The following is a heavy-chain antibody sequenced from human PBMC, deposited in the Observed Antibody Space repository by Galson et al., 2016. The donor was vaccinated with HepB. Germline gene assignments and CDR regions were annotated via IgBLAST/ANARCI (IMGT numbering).Heavy chain of an antibody. D-gene: IGHD3-22*01. CDR3: AKELKSSGYYSYFDQ. CDR2: ISNDGSNK. V-gene: IGHV3-30*18. CDR1: GFTFSSYG. Sequence: RLSCAASGFTFSSYGMHWVRQAPGKGLEWVAVISNDGSNKYYADSVKGRFSISRDNSKNTLYVQMNSLRAEDTAVYYCAKELKSSGYYSYFDQWGQGTLVTGSS. J-gene: IGHJ4*02.